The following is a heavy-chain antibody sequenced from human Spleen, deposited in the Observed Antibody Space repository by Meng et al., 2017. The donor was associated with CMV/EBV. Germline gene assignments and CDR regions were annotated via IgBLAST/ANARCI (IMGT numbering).Heavy chain of an antibody. V-gene: IGHV1-2*02. CDR3: ARAPFRGTGSYLTWFDP. D-gene: IGHD1-26*01. CDR1: RYTFTDYY. J-gene: IGHJ5*02. Sequence: ASVKVSCKASRYTFTDYYLHWVRQAPGQGLEWVGWINPNSGGTNYAQKFQGRVTMTRDTSVSTAYMELSRLRSDDTAVFYCARAPFRGTGSYLTWFDPWGQGTLVTVSS. CDR2: INPNSGGT.